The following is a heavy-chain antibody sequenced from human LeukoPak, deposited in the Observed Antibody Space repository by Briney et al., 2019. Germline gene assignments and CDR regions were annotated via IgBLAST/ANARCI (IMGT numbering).Heavy chain of an antibody. J-gene: IGHJ6*02. Sequence: PSETLSLTCAVYGGSFSGYYWSWIRQPPGKGLEWIGEINHSGSTNYNPSLKSRVTISVDTSKNQFSLKLSSVTAADTAVYYCARGLQSLYYYYYGMDVWGQGTTVTVSS. CDR3: ARGLQSLYYYYYGMDV. CDR2: INHSGST. CDR1: GGSFSGYY. D-gene: IGHD4-4*01. V-gene: IGHV4-34*01.